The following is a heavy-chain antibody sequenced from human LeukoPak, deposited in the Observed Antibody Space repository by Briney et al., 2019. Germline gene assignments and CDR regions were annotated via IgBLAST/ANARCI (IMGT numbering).Heavy chain of an antibody. V-gene: IGHV5-51*01. Sequence: PGESLKISCKGSGYSFTSYWIGWVRQMPGKGLEWMGIVYPGDSDTKYSPSFQGQVTISADKSISTSFLQWNSLKASDTAMYYCARHDSTLATNYWGRGTLVTVSS. D-gene: IGHD5-12*01. J-gene: IGHJ4*02. CDR1: GYSFTSYW. CDR2: VYPGDSDT. CDR3: ARHDSTLATNY.